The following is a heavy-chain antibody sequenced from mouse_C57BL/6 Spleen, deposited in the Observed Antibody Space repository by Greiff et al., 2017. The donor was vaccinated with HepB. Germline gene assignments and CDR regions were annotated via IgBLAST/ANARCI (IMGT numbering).Heavy chain of an antibody. CDR1: GYSITSGYY. J-gene: IGHJ4*01. V-gene: IGHV3-6*01. Sequence: EVKLQESGPGLVKPSQSLSLTCSVTGYSITSGYYWNWIRQFPGNKLEWMGYISYDGSNNYNPSLKNRISITRDTSKNQFFLKLNSVTTEDTATYYCASQIPSTVVRAMDYWGQGTSVTVSS. CDR2: ISYDGSN. CDR3: ASQIPSTVVRAMDY. D-gene: IGHD1-1*01.